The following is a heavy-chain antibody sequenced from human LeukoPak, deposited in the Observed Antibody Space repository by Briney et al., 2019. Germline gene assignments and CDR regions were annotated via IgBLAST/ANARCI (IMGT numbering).Heavy chain of an antibody. D-gene: IGHD3-22*01. CDR3: ARDRDTMIVVVDRWLAFDI. V-gene: IGHV3-21*01. Sequence: GGSLRLSCAASGFTFSSYSMNWVRQAPGKGLEWVSSISSSSSYIYYADSVEGRFTISRDNAKNSLYLQMNSLRAEDTAVYYCARDRDTMIVVVDRWLAFDIWGQGTMVTVSS. CDR1: GFTFSSYS. CDR2: ISSSSSYI. J-gene: IGHJ3*02.